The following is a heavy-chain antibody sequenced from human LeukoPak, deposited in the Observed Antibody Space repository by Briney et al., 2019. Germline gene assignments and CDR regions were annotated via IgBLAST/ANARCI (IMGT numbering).Heavy chain of an antibody. J-gene: IGHJ4*02. CDR2: VGGDDTN. V-gene: IGHV3-23*01. Sequence: GGSLRLSCVASGFIFSEYAMNWVRQAPGKGLEWVSVVGGDDTNYYIDSAKGRFTISRGNSKNTLPLQMNSLRAEDTAVYYCAKAAPDYGGNYAYWGQGTLVTVSS. CDR3: AKAAPDYGGNYAY. D-gene: IGHD4-23*01. CDR1: GFIFSEYA.